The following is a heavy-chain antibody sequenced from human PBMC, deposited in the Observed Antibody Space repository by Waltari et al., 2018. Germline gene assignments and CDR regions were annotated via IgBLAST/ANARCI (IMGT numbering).Heavy chain of an antibody. CDR3: AKDDYGDYYYHWYFDL. V-gene: IGHV3-23*03. CDR1: GFTFSSYA. CDR2: IYSGGST. D-gene: IGHD4-17*01. J-gene: IGHJ2*01. Sequence: EVQLVESGGGLVKPGGSLRLSCAASGFTFSSYAMSWVRQAPGKGLEWVSVIYSGGSTYYADSVKGRFTISRDNSKNTLYLQMNSLRAEDTAVYYCAKDDYGDYYYHWYFDLWGRGTLVTVSS.